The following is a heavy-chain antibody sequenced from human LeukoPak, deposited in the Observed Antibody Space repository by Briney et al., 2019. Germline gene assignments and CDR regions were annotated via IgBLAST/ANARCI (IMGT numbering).Heavy chain of an antibody. CDR2: ISYSGNT. CDR3: ARDSWEQTGDY. D-gene: IGHD1-26*01. V-gene: IGHV4-31*03. J-gene: IGHJ4*02. CDR1: GGSINGGDYY. Sequence: SETLSLTCTVSGGSINGGDYYWSWIRQPPGKGLEWIGFISYSGNTYYNPSLKSRLTLSIDTSKNQFSLKLSSVTAADTAVYYCARDSWEQTGDYWGQGTLVTVSS.